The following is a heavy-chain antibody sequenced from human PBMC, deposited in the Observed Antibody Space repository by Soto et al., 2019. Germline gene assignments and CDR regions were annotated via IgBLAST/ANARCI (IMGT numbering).Heavy chain of an antibody. CDR2: INHSGST. D-gene: IGHD3-10*01. J-gene: IGHJ4*02. CDR1: GGSFSGYY. V-gene: IGHV4-34*01. CDR3: ARALNGSGSYPFDY. Sequence: SETLSLTCAVYGGSFSGYYWSWIRQPPGKGLEWMGEINHSGSTNYNPSLKSRVTISVDTSKNQFSLKLSSVTAADTAVYYCARALNGSGSYPFDYWGQGTLVTVSS.